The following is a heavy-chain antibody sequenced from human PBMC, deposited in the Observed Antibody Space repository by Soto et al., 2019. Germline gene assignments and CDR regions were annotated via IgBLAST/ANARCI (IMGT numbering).Heavy chain of an antibody. Sequence: ASVKVSCKASGYTFTGYYMHWVRQAPGQGLEWMGWINPNSGGTNYAQRFQGRVTMTRDTSISTAYMELSRLRSDDTAVYYCARDPGYYDILTGYSFNWFDPWGQGTLVTVSS. J-gene: IGHJ5*02. V-gene: IGHV1-2*02. CDR2: INPNSGGT. CDR3: ARDPGYYDILTGYSFNWFDP. CDR1: GYTFTGYY. D-gene: IGHD3-9*01.